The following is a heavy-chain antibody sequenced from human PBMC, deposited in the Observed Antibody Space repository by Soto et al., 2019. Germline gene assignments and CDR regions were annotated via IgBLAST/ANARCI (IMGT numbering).Heavy chain of an antibody. J-gene: IGHJ6*02. V-gene: IGHV3-74*01. CDR2: INSDGSST. Sequence: GGSLRLSCAASGFTFSSYWTHWVRQAPGKGLVWVSRINSDGSSTSYADSVKGRFTISRDNAKNTLYLQMNSLRAEDTAVYYCVRIGELFGMDVWGQGTTVTVSS. CDR1: GFTFSSYW. D-gene: IGHD3-10*01. CDR3: VRIGELFGMDV.